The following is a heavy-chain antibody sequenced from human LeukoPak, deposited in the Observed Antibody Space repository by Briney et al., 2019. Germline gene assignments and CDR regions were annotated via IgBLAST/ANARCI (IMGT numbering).Heavy chain of an antibody. Sequence: PGGSLSLSCTASGFTFSSYSMNWVRQAPGKGLEWVSSISSSSSYIYYADSVKGRFTISRDNAKNSLYLQMNSLRAEDTAVYYCARGRQTVTTWPFVYWGQGTLVTVSS. CDR1: GFTFSSYS. D-gene: IGHD4-17*01. CDR2: ISSSSSYI. CDR3: ARGRQTVTTWPFVY. V-gene: IGHV3-21*01. J-gene: IGHJ4*02.